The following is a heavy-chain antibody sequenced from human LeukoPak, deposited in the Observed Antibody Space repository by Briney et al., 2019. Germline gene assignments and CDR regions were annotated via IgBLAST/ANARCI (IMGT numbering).Heavy chain of an antibody. CDR2: IYYSGST. J-gene: IGHJ4*02. CDR1: GGSISSSGYY. Sequence: SETLSLTCTVSGGSISSSGYYWGWIRQPPGKGLEWIGYIYYSGSTYYNPSLKSRVTMSVDTSKNQFSLQLNSVTPEDTAVYYCARGWQFDYWGQGTLVTVSS. CDR3: ARGWQFDY. D-gene: IGHD6-19*01. V-gene: IGHV4-39*01.